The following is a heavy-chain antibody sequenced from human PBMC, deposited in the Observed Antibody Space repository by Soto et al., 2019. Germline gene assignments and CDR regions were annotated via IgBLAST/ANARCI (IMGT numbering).Heavy chain of an antibody. Sequence: QVQLQESGPGLVKPSGTLSLNCKVSGDSISSSEWWSWVRQPPGKGLEWIAEIHHSGPTNYNPSLQSRVTLKVDKSKTQISLRLSTVTAADTAVYYCARGGITAVRNYYFDHWGQGTLVTVSS. CDR2: IHHSGPT. CDR1: GDSISSSEW. V-gene: IGHV4-4*02. CDR3: ARGGITAVRNYYFDH. J-gene: IGHJ4*02. D-gene: IGHD1-20*01.